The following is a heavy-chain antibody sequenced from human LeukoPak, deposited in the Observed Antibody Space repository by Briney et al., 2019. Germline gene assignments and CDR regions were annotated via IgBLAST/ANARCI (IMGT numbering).Heavy chain of an antibody. D-gene: IGHD2-15*01. CDR1: GYTFTGYH. V-gene: IGHV1-2*02. CDR3: ARGYCTGGSCSGAWFDP. Sequence: ASVKVSCKASGYTFTGYHIHWVRQAPGQGLEWMVWINPNSGGTNYAQKFQGRVTMTRDTSISTAYIELNSLRSDDTAVYYCARGYCTGGSCSGAWFDPWGQGTLVTVSS. CDR2: INPNSGGT. J-gene: IGHJ5*02.